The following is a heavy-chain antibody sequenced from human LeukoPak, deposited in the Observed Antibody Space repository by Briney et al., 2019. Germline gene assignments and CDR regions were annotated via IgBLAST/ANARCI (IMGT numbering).Heavy chain of an antibody. J-gene: IGHJ4*02. CDR2: ISYSGST. Sequence: KPSGTLSLTCAVSGGSISPYPWAWVRQPPGKGLEWIGYISYSGSTNYNPSLKSRVTISIDTSKSQFSLKLSSVTAADTAVYYCARHLDYYGSGSYEYWGQGTLVTVSS. CDR1: GGSISPYP. V-gene: IGHV4-59*08. CDR3: ARHLDYYGSGSYEY. D-gene: IGHD3-10*01.